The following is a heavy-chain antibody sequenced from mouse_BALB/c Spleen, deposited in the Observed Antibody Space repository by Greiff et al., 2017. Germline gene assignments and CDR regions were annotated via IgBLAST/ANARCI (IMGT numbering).Heavy chain of an antibody. Sequence: EVQLMESGGGLVKPGGSLKLSCAASGFTFSSYDMSWVRQTPEKRLEWVAYISSGGGSTYYPDTVKGRFTISRDTAKNTLYLQMSSLKSEDTAMYCCAKRFSTFDYWGQGTTLTVSS. V-gene: IGHV5-12-1*01. J-gene: IGHJ2*01. D-gene: IGHD1-1*01. CDR2: ISSGGGST. CDR1: GFTFSSYD. CDR3: AKRFSTFDY.